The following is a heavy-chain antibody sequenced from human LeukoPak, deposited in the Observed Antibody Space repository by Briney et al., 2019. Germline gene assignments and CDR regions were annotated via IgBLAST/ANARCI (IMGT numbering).Heavy chain of an antibody. V-gene: IGHV4-31*03. CDR3: AKMGMLTRYFDC. CDR2: IYYSGST. CDR1: GGSISSGGYY. D-gene: IGHD4-23*01. Sequence: SETLSLTCTVSGGSISSGGYYWSWIRQHPGKGLEWIGYIYYSGSTYYNPSLKSRVTISVDTSKNQFSLKLSSVTAADTAVYYCAKMGMLTRYFDCWGQGTLVAVSS. J-gene: IGHJ4*02.